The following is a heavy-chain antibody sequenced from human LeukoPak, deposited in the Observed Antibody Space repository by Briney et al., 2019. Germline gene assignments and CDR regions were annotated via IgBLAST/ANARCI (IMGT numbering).Heavy chain of an antibody. CDR2: INHNSGGT. Sequence: ASVKVSCKASGYTFTGYYMHWVRQAPGQGLEWMGWINHNSGGTNYAQKFQGWVTMTRDTSISTAYMELSRLRSDDTAVYYCARAASSSLTSFDYWGQGTLVTVSS. CDR1: GYTFTGYY. J-gene: IGHJ4*02. V-gene: IGHV1-2*04. CDR3: ARAASSSLTSFDY. D-gene: IGHD6-13*01.